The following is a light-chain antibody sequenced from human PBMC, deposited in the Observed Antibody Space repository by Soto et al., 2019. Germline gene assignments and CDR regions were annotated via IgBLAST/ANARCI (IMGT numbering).Light chain of an antibody. CDR2: DTS. Sequence: IQMTQSQSSLSASVGDRVSITSRASQSISRWLAWYQQKPGKAPKLLIYDTSSLQSGVPSRFSGSGSGTEFTLTINSLQPDDFATYYCQQYNSYSQWTFGQGSKVDI. V-gene: IGKV1-5*01. CDR3: QQYNSYSQWT. J-gene: IGKJ1*01. CDR1: QSISRW.